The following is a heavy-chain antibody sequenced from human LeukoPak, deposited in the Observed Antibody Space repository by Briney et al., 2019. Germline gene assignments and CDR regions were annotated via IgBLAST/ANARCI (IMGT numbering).Heavy chain of an antibody. V-gene: IGHV3-23*01. J-gene: IGHJ4*02. Sequence: GGSLRLSCAASGFTFRSYGMSWVRQAPGKGGEWVAAIFASVASTSYAHSVTARFTLSTDNSTNTLYLQMNSLRAEHTAVYYCAKSPPTYSGSYYYFDYWGQGTLVTVSS. CDR2: IFASVAST. D-gene: IGHD1-26*01. CDR3: AKSPPTYSGSYYYFDY. CDR1: GFTFRSYG.